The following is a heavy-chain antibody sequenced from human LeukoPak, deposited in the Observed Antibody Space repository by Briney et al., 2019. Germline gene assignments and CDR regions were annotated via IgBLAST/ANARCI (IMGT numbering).Heavy chain of an antibody. J-gene: IGHJ4*02. V-gene: IGHV1-18*01. Sequence: GASVKVPCKASGYTFTSYGISWVRQAPGQGLEWMGWISAYNGNTNYAQKLQGRVTMTTDTSTSTAYMELRSLRSDDTAVYYCARATYYDSSGYYGFDYWGQGTLVTVSS. CDR2: ISAYNGNT. CDR1: GYTFTSYG. D-gene: IGHD3-22*01. CDR3: ARATYYDSSGYYGFDY.